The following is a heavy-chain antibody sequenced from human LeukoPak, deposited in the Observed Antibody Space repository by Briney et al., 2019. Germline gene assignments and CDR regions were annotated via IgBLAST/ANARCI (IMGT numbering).Heavy chain of an antibody. D-gene: IGHD3-10*01. CDR2: IYSGGST. CDR1: GFTVSSNY. V-gene: IGHV3-53*01. CDR3: ARAYYGSGSYYLDY. J-gene: IGHJ4*02. Sequence: PGGSLRLSCAASGFTVSSNYMSWVRQAPGKGLEWVSVIYSGGSTYYADSVKGRFTISRDNYKNTMYIQMISLRAEDTAVYYCARAYYGSGSYYLDYWGQGTLVTVSS.